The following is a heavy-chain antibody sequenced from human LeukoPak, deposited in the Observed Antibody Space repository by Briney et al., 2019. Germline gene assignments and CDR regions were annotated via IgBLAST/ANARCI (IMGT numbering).Heavy chain of an antibody. CDR2: IYTSGST. CDR1: GGSISSYY. J-gene: IGHJ4*02. D-gene: IGHD3-22*01. CDR3: ARDNGSLYDSSGYREV. V-gene: IGHV4-4*07. Sequence: SETLSLTCTVSGGSISSYYWSWIRQPAGKGLEWIGRIYTSGSTNYNPSLKSRVTMSVDTSKNQFSLKLSSVTAADTAVHYCARDNGSLYDSSGYREVWGQGTLVTVSS.